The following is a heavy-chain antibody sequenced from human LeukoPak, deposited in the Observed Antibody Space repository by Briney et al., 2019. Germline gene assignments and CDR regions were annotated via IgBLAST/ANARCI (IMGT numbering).Heavy chain of an antibody. J-gene: IGHJ6*02. CDR1: GFTFSSYG. CDR2: ISYDGSNK. Sequence: PGRPLRLSCAASGFTFSSYGMHWVRQAPGKGLEWVAVISYDGSNKYYADSVKGRFTISRDNSKNTLYLQMNSLRAEDTAVYYCAKDREVTGYYYYYGMDVWGQGTTVTVSS. D-gene: IGHD2-21*02. CDR3: AKDREVTGYYYYYGMDV. V-gene: IGHV3-30*18.